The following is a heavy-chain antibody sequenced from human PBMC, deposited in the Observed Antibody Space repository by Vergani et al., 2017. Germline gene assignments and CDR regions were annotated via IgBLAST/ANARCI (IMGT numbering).Heavy chain of an antibody. CDR3: ARYEAIVVVVAATPQSNLGMDV. CDR2: INHSGST. CDR1: GGSFSGYY. D-gene: IGHD2-15*01. J-gene: IGHJ6*02. Sequence: QVQLQQWGAGLLKPSETLSLTCAVYGGSFSGYYWSWIRQPPGKGLEWIGEINHSGSTNYNPSLKSRVTISVDTSKNQFSLKLSSVTAADTAVYYCARYEAIVVVVAATPQSNLGMDVWGQGTTVTVSS. V-gene: IGHV4-34*01.